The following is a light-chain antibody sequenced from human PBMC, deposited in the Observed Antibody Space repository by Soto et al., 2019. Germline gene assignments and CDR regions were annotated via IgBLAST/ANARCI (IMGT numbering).Light chain of an antibody. CDR3: AAWDDSLSGVV. Sequence: QSVLTQPPSASGTPGQRVTISCSGSSSNLGSNYVYWYQQLPGTAPKLLIYRNNHRPSGVPDRFSGSKSGTSASLAISGLRSEDEADYYCAAWDDSLSGVVFGGGTQLTVL. J-gene: IGLJ2*01. CDR2: RNN. V-gene: IGLV1-47*01. CDR1: SSNLGSNY.